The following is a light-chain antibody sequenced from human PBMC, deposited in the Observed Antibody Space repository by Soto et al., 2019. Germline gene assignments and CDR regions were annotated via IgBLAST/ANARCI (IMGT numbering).Light chain of an antibody. CDR3: SSYTTSNTRQIV. CDR1: SSEVGGYNY. CDR2: DVS. J-gene: IGLJ1*01. Sequence: QSVLTQPASVSGSPGQSITISCTGTSSEVGGYNYVSWYQHHPGKAPKLIIYDVSNRPSGFSNRFSGSESGNTASLTISGLQPEDEADYYCSSYTTSNTRQIVFGTGTKVTVL. V-gene: IGLV2-14*03.